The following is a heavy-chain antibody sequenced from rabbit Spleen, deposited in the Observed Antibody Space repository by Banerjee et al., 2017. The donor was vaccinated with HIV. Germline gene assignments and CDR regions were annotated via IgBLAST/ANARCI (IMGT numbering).Heavy chain of an antibody. CDR2: INAVTGRA. Sequence: QEQLVESGGGLVQPEGSLQLSCTASGFSFSDKAVMCWVRQAPGKGLEWIACINAVTGRAVYASWAKGRFTFSKTSSTTVTLQVTSLTAADTATYFCVRGASSSGYYSLWGPGTLVTVS. CDR1: GFSFSDKAV. D-gene: IGHD1-1*01. CDR3: VRGASSSGYYSL. V-gene: IGHV1S45*01. J-gene: IGHJ4*01.